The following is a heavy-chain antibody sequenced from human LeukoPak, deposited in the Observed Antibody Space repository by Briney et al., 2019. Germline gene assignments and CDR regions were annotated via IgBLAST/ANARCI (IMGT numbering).Heavy chain of an antibody. CDR2: INPSADTT. V-gene: IGHV1-46*01. CDR1: GYSFTSYY. CDR3: ARDRYYYDSSGPFRSGMDV. D-gene: IGHD3-22*01. J-gene: IGHJ6*02. Sequence: GASVKVSCKASGYSFTSYYIHWVRQAPGQGLEWMGIINPSADTTNYAQKFQGSVTMTRDTSTSTVYMELSSLRSEDTAVYHCARDRYYYDSSGPFRSGMDVWGQGTTVTVSS.